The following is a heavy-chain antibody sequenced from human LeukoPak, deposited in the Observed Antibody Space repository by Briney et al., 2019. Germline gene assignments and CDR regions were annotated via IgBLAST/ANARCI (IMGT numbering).Heavy chain of an antibody. CDR1: GYTFTDYN. CDR3: ARFSIAVAGT. D-gene: IGHD6-19*01. J-gene: IGHJ4*02. CDR2: VNPNSGGT. V-gene: IGHV1-2*02. Sequence: ASVKVSCKASGYTFTDYNMHWVRPAPGQGLEWMGWVNPNSGGTNYAQKLQGRVTLTRDTSITTAYMELSRLRSDDTAVYYCARFSIAVAGTWGQGTLVTVSS.